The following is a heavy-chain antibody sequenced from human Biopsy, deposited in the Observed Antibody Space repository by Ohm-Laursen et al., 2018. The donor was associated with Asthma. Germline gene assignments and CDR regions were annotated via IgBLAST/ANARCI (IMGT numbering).Heavy chain of an antibody. CDR3: ARAQDYYDSRGYYRGFDY. V-gene: IGHV4-31*02. D-gene: IGHD3-22*01. CDR2: IYYSGST. CDR1: YGSITSGGYY. Sequence: SETLSLTCTVSYGSITSGGYYWTWIRQHPGKGLEWIGFIYYSGSTYYNPSLKSRVSISIDTSKNQFSLKLSSVTAADTAVYYRARAQDYYDSRGYYRGFDYWGQGTLVTVSS. J-gene: IGHJ4*02.